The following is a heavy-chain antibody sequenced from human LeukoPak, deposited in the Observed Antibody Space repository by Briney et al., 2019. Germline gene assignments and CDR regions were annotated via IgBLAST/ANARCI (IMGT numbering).Heavy chain of an antibody. CDR2: IHSDGST. D-gene: IGHD3-16*01. Sequence: GGSLRLSCVVSGLTVSSTFMSWVRQAPGKGLEWVSVIHSDGSTYYADSVKGRFTISTDNSKNTLYLQMDSLRAEDTAVYYCATRHYNYDGDYGGQGTLVTVSS. CDR3: ATRHYNYDGDY. J-gene: IGHJ4*02. V-gene: IGHV3-53*01. CDR1: GLTVSSTF.